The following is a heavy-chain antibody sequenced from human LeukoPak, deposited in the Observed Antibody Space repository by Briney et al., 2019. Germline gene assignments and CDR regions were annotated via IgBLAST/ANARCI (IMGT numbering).Heavy chain of an antibody. CDR2: IGWNSGGI. V-gene: IGHV3-9*01. CDR1: GFTFSSYS. J-gene: IGHJ4*02. CDR3: VKVTAAGFVDH. Sequence: LRLSCAASGFTFSSYSMNWVRQAPGKGLEWVSDIGWNSGGIVYADSVKGRFTISRDNAKNSLYLQMNSLGAEDTALYYCVKVTAAGFVDHWGQGTLVTVSS. D-gene: IGHD6-13*01.